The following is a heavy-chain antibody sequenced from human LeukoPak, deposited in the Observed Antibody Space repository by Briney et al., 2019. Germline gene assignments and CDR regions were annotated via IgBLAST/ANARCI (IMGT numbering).Heavy chain of an antibody. CDR3: ARGGTSAWQYYDY. J-gene: IGHJ4*02. CDR2: INPNSGDT. V-gene: IGHV1-2*02. D-gene: IGHD6-19*01. CDR1: GYPFTGQH. Sequence: ASVKVSCKASGYPFTGQHMHWVRQAPGQGLEWMGWINPNSGDTKYTQNFQGRVTITRDTSISTAYMELSSLRSDDTAVYYCARGGTSAWQYYDYWGQGTLVTVSS.